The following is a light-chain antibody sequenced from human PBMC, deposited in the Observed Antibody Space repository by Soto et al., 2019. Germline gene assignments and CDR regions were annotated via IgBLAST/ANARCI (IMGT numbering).Light chain of an antibody. CDR1: QSISSY. Sequence: DIQMTQSPSSLSASVGDRVTITCRASQSISSYLNWYQQKPGKAPKLLIYAASSLQSEGPSRFSGSGSGTDFNLTISSLQPEDVATYYCQQSYSTPFTVGPGTKVDIK. CDR3: QQSYSTPFT. CDR2: AAS. J-gene: IGKJ3*01. V-gene: IGKV1-39*01.